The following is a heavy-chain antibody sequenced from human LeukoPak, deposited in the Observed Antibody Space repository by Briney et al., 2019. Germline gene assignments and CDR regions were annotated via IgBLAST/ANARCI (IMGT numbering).Heavy chain of an antibody. D-gene: IGHD6-6*01. CDR1: GLTLSNAW. CDR2: ISGSGGST. Sequence: PGGSLRLSCAASGLTLSNAWMSWVRQAPGKGLEWVSAISGSGGSTYYADSVKGRFTISRDNSKNTLYLQMNSLRAEDTAVYYCAEETIAARPLNWFDPWGQGTLVTVSS. J-gene: IGHJ5*02. CDR3: AEETIAARPLNWFDP. V-gene: IGHV3-23*01.